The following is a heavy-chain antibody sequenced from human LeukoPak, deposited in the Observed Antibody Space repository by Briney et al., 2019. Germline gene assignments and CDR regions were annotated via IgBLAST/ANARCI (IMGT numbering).Heavy chain of an antibody. CDR2: IYYSGST. CDR3: ARGVYIAAAQYAY. V-gene: IGHV4-59*01. D-gene: IGHD6-13*01. Sequence: SETLSLTCTVSGGSISSYYWSCIRQPPGKGLEWIGYIYYSGSTNYNPSLKSRVTISVDTSKNQFSLKLSSVTAADTAVYYCARGVYIAAAQYAYCGQGTLVTVSS. CDR1: GGSISSYY. J-gene: IGHJ4*02.